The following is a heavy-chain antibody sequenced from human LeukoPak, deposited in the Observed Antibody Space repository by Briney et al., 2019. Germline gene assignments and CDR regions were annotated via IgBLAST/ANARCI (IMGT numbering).Heavy chain of an antibody. CDR1: GYTFTSYD. J-gene: IGHJ6*02. D-gene: IGHD4-11*01. CDR2: IIPIFGTA. Sequence: SVKVSCTASGYTFTSYDINWVRQAPGQGLEWMGGIIPIFGTANYTQKFQGRVTITADESTSTAYMELSSLRSEDTAVYYCARGDYSNSRSVYYYGMDVWGQGTTVTVSS. CDR3: ARGDYSNSRSVYYYGMDV. V-gene: IGHV1-69*13.